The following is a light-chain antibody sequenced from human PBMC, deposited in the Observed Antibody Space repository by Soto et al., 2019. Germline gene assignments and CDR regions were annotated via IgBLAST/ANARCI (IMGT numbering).Light chain of an antibody. CDR2: DDS. CDR3: QVWDSSSDHPYVV. Sequence: SYELTQPPSVSVSPVQTARITCGGNNIGSKSVHWYQQKPGQAPVLVVYDDSDRPSGIPDRFSGSNSGNTATLTISRVEAGDEADYYCQVWDSSSDHPYVVFGGGTKLTVL. CDR1: NIGSKS. V-gene: IGLV3-21*02. J-gene: IGLJ2*01.